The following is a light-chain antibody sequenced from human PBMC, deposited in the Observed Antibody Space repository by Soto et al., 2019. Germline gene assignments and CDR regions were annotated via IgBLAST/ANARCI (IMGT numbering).Light chain of an antibody. J-gene: IGLJ3*02. Sequence: SYELTQPPSVSVAPGQTARIPCGGNDIGSQSVHWYQQRPGQAPVLVIFYDRERPSGIPDRFSGSNPGNTATLTISRVEAGDEADYYCQVWDRATDHLVFGGGTKVTVL. CDR1: DIGSQS. CDR2: YDR. V-gene: IGLV3-21*04. CDR3: QVWDRATDHLV.